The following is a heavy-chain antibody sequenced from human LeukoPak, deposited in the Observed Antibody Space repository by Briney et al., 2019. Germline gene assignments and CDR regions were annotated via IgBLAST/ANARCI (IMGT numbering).Heavy chain of an antibody. CDR2: IYYSGNT. D-gene: IGHD3/OR15-3a*01. V-gene: IGHV4-39*01. CDR3: ARQTGSGLFILP. Sequence: WIRQPPGKGLEWIGSIYYSGNTYYNASLKSQVSISIDTSKNRSSLKLTSVTAADTAVYYCARQTGSGLFILPGGQGALVTVSS. J-gene: IGHJ4*02.